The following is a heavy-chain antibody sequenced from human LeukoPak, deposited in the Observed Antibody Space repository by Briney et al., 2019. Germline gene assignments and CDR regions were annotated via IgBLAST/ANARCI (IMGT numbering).Heavy chain of an antibody. V-gene: IGHV3-30*03. Sequence: GRSLRLSCAASGFTFSSYDMHWVRQAPGKGLEWVTVISYDGSNKYYGDSVKGRFTISRDNSKNTLYLKMNSLRAEDTAVYYCARVPGRYAFDFWGQGTMVTVSS. CDR2: ISYDGSNK. CDR3: ARVPGRYAFDF. J-gene: IGHJ3*01. D-gene: IGHD2-15*01. CDR1: GFTFSSYD.